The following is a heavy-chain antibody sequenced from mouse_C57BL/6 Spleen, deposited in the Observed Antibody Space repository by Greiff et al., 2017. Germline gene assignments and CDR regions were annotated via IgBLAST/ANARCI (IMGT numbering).Heavy chain of an antibody. CDR1: GYTFTDYY. Sequence: VQLQQSGPELVKPGASVKISCKASGYTFTDYYMNWVKQSHGKSLEWIGDINPNNGGTSYNQKFKGKATLTVDKSSSTAYMELRSLTSEDSAVYYCARYYLHWYFDVWGTGTTVTVSS. V-gene: IGHV1-26*01. CDR3: ARYYLHWYFDV. D-gene: IGHD1-1*01. CDR2: INPNNGGT. J-gene: IGHJ1*03.